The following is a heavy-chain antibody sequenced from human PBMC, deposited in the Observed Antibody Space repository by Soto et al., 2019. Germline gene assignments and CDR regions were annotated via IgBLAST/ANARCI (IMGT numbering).Heavy chain of an antibody. CDR1: GRSFSGYY. Sequence: PLETLSLTFAVYGRSFSGYYWSWIRQPPVKGLEWIGEINHSGSTNYNPSLKSRVTISVDTSKNQFSLNLSSVTAADTAVYYCARRLDVWGQGTTVTVSS. CDR2: INHSGST. CDR3: ARRLDV. V-gene: IGHV4-34*01. J-gene: IGHJ6*02.